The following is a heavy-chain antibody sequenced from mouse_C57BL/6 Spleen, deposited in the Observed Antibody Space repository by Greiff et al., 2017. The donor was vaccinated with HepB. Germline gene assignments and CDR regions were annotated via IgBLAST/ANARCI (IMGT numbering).Heavy chain of an antibody. CDR2: IYPGDGDT. J-gene: IGHJ1*03. D-gene: IGHD2-3*01. Sequence: VKLVESGAELVKPGASVKISCKASGYAFSSYWMNWVKQRPGKGLEWIGQIYPGDGDTNYNGKFKGKATLTADKSSSTAYMQLSSLTSEDSAVYFCARDDYGYFDVWGTGTTVTVSS. CDR1: GYAFSSYW. CDR3: ARDDYGYFDV. V-gene: IGHV1-80*01.